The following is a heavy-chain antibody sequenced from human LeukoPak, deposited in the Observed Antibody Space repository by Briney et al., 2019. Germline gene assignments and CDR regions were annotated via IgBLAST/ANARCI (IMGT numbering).Heavy chain of an antibody. D-gene: IGHD3-3*01. CDR1: GYTFTSYH. V-gene: IGHV1-46*01. CDR3: AREAVTIFGLVRTQTTKGPHRFDP. J-gene: IGHJ5*02. Sequence: ASVKVSCKASGYTFTSYHMHWVRQAPGQGLEWMGIINPSGGSTNYAQKFQGRVTMTRDMSTRTVYMELSSLRSGDTAVYYCAREAVTIFGLVRTQTTKGPHRFDPWGQGTLVTVSS. CDR2: INPSGGST.